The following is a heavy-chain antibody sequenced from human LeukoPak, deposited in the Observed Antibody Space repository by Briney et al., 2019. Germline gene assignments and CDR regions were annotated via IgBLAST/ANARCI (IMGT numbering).Heavy chain of an antibody. V-gene: IGHV4-59*12. CDR3: AREDCSSPFDY. CDR2: IYYSGST. CDR1: GGSISSYY. J-gene: IGHJ4*02. Sequence: SETLSLTCTVSGGSISSYYWSWIRQPPGKGLEWIGYIYYSGSTNYNPSLKSRVTMSVDTSKNQFSLKLSSVTAADTAVYYCAREDCSSPFDYWGQGTLDTVSS. D-gene: IGHD6-6*01.